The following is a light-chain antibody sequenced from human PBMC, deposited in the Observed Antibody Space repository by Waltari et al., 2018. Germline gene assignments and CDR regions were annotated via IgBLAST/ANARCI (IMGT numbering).Light chain of an antibody. CDR3: CSFTSSSTWV. CDR2: DVS. J-gene: IGLJ3*02. Sequence: QSALTQPASVSGSPGQSIPISCHGTATDICGYHYFSWYQQHPGKAPKLVIFDVSSRPSGISYRFSASKFGNTASLTISGLQPDDEADYYCCSFTSSSTWVFGGGTKLTVL. V-gene: IGLV2-14*03. CDR1: ATDICGYHY.